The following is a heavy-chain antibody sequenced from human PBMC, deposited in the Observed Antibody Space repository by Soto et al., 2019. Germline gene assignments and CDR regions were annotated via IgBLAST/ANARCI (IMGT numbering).Heavy chain of an antibody. CDR3: ARYRYYGSGSYNHFDY. CDR1: GYTFTSYT. J-gene: IGHJ4*02. CDR2: INVGNGNT. Sequence: GASVKVSCKASGYTFTSYTIHWVRQAPGQRLEWMGWINVGNGNTKYSQKFQGRVTITRDTSASTAYMELSCLRYEDMAVYYCARYRYYGSGSYNHFDYWGQGTLVPVSS. V-gene: IGHV1-3*01. D-gene: IGHD3-10*01.